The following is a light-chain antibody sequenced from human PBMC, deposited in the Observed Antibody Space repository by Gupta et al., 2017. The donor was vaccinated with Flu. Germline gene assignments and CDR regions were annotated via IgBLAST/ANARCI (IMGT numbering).Light chain of an antibody. CDR2: DAS. CDR3: KQRRHWPRT. CDR1: KSGSSY. V-gene: IGKV3-11*01. Sequence: PAIRSLASGERATRYCRASKSGSSYLAWYQQKPGQAPRRLIYDASNRASGIPARFSGSGSGTDFTLKISRLETEDVAVYYCKQRRHWPRTFGEGTKVEIK. J-gene: IGKJ4*02.